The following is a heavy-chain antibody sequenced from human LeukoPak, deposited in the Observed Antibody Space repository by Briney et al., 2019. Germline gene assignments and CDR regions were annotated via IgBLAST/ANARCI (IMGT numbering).Heavy chain of an antibody. CDR3: ARDGWGYYDSSGYYYDLGDY. CDR2: IYYSGST. Sequence: SETLSLTCTVSGGSISSSSYYWGWIRQPPGKGLEWIGSIYYSGSTYYNPSLKSRVTISVDTSKNQFSLKLSSVTAADTAVYYCARDGWGYYDSSGYYYDLGDYWGQGTLVTVSS. V-gene: IGHV4-39*07. D-gene: IGHD3-22*01. CDR1: GGSISSSSYY. J-gene: IGHJ4*02.